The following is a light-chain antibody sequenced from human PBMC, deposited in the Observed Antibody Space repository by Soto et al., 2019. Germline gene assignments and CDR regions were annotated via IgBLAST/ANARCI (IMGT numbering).Light chain of an antibody. V-gene: IGKV3-15*01. Sequence: EIVMTQSPATLSVSPGERATLSCRASQSVSSNLAWYQQKPGQAPRLLVYGASTMATGIPARFSGSGSGTEFLLTISSLQSEDLAIYSCQQYKNWPPWTFGQGTKVEIK. CDR1: QSVSSN. CDR3: QQYKNWPPWT. CDR2: GAS. J-gene: IGKJ1*01.